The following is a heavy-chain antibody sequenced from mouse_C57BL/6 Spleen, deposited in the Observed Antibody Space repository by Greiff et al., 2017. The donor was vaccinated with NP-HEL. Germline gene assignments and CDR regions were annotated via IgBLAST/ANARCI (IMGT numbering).Heavy chain of an antibody. CDR3: ARSGYSNFYWYFEG. V-gene: IGHV1-81*01. CDR1: GYTFTSYG. CDR2: IYPRSGNT. D-gene: IGHD2-5*01. J-gene: IGHJ1*03. Sequence: VQLQQSGAELARPGASVKLSCKASGYTFTSYGISWVKQRTGPGLEWIGEIYPRSGNTYSNETFKGKATLTADKSSSTAYMELRSLTSEDSAVDCCARSGYSNFYWYFEGWGTGTTVTVSS.